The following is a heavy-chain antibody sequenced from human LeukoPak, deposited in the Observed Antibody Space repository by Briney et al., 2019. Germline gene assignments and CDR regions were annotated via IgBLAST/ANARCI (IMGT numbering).Heavy chain of an antibody. J-gene: IGHJ4*02. CDR2: ISSSGSTI. CDR3: ARDYCSSTSCYTVYFDY. V-gene: IGHV3-11*04. D-gene: IGHD2-2*02. CDR1: GFTFSDYY. Sequence: PGGSLRLSCAASGFTFSDYYMSWIRQAPGKGLEWVPYISSSGSTIYYADSVKGRFTISRDNAKNSLYLQMNSLRAEDTAVYYCARDYCSSTSCYTVYFDYWGQGTLVTVSS.